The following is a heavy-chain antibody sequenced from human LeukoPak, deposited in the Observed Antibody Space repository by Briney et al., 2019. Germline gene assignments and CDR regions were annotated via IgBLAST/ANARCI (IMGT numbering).Heavy chain of an antibody. Sequence: GGSLRLSCAASGFTFSSYGMHWVRQAPGKGLEWVAVIWYDGSNKYYADSVKGRFTISRDNAKNSLYLQMNSLRAEDTAVYYCARGQDGYNSVYYYYMDVWGKGTTVTVSS. CDR1: GFTFSSYG. CDR3: ARGQDGYNSVYYYYMDV. CDR2: IWYDGSNK. J-gene: IGHJ6*03. V-gene: IGHV3-33*01. D-gene: IGHD5-24*01.